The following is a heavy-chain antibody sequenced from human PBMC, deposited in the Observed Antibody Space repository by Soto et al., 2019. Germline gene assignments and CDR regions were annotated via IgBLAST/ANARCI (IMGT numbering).Heavy chain of an antibody. J-gene: IGHJ4*02. V-gene: IGHV3-23*01. CDR3: AKNCDTTFSSSSH. Sequence: EVQLLESGGGLVQPGGSLRLSCAASGFTFTTYAMTWVRRAPGKGLEWVSAISGSGGSTYYADSVKGRFTISRDSSKNKEFLQVNSLRAEDTAVYYCAKNCDTTFSSSSHWGQGTLVTVSS. CDR1: GFTFTTYA. CDR2: ISGSGGST. D-gene: IGHD6-6*01.